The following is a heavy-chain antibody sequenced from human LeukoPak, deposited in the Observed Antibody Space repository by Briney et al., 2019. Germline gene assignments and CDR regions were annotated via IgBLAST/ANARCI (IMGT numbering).Heavy chain of an antibody. CDR1: GGSISSYY. J-gene: IGHJ3*02. D-gene: IGHD2-2*02. V-gene: IGHV4-59*01. CDR2: IYYSGST. CDR3: ARGPIVPAAIWGILGAFDI. Sequence: SETLSLTCTVSGGSISSYYWSWIRQPPGKGLEWIGYIYYSGSTNYNPSLKSRVTISVDTSKNQFSLKLSSVTAADTAVYYCARGPIVPAAIWGILGAFDIWGQGTMVTVSS.